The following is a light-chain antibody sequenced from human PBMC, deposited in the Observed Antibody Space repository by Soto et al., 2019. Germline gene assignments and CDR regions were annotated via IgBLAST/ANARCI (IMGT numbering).Light chain of an antibody. CDR2: GNS. V-gene: IGLV1-40*01. CDR1: SSNIGAGYD. CDR3: QSSDSSLSGWV. Sequence: QSVLTQPPSVSGAPGQRVTISCSESSSNIGAGYDVHWYQQLPGTAPKLLIYGNSNRPSGVPDRFSGSKSGTSASLAITGLQAQDEADYDCQSSDSSLSGWVFGGGTKVTVL. J-gene: IGLJ3*02.